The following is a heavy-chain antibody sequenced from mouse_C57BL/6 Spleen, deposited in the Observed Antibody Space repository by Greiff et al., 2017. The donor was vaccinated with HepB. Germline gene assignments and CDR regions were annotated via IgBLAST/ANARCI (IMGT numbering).Heavy chain of an antibody. CDR2: INPSTGGT. CDR1: GYSFTGYY. Sequence: VQLQQSGPELVKPGASVKISCKASGYSFTGYYMNWVKQSPEKSLEWIGEINPSTGGTTYNQKFKAKATLTVDKSSSTAYMQLKSLTSEDSAVYYCARGEPNWDSFDYWGQGTTLTVSS. D-gene: IGHD4-1*01. J-gene: IGHJ2*01. CDR3: ARGEPNWDSFDY. V-gene: IGHV1-42*01.